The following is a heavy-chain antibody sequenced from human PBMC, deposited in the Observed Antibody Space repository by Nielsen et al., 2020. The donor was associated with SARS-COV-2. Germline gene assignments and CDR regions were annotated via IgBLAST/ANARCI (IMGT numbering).Heavy chain of an antibody. J-gene: IGHJ5*02. CDR3: AKDEQLWLRRSNWFDP. V-gene: IGHV3-23*01. Sequence: GESLKISCAASGFTFSSYAMSWVRQAPGKGLEWVSAISGSGGSTYYADSVKGRFTISRDNSKNTLYLQMNSLRAEDTAVYYCAKDEQLWLRRSNWFDPWGQGTLVTVSS. CDR2: ISGSGGST. D-gene: IGHD5-18*01. CDR1: GFTFSSYA.